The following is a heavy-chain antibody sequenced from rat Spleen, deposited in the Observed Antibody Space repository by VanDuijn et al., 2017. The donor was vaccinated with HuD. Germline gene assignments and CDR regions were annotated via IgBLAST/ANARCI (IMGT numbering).Heavy chain of an antibody. CDR1: GFSLTGYH. Sequence: VQLQESGPGLVQPSQTLSLSCTVSGFSLTGYHVHWVRQLPGKGLEWMGVMWSGGSTAYNSVFKSRLSISRDTSKSQVFLEMNSLQSEDTAIYYCTRDQGAYTYGVMNAWGQGTSVTVSS. CDR2: MWSGGST. J-gene: IGHJ4*01. V-gene: IGHV2S63*01. D-gene: IGHD2-5*01. CDR3: TRDQGAYTYGVMNA.